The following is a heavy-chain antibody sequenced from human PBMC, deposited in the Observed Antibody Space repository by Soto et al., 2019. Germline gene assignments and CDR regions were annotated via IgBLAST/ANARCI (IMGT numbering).Heavy chain of an antibody. Sequence: GSGPTLVNPTQTLTLTCTFSGFSLSTSGVGVGWIRQPPGKALEWLALIYWDDDKRYSPSLKSRLTITKDTSKNQVVLTMTNMDPVDTATYYCAHDIVVVPAAPFDYWGQGTLVTVPQ. CDR1: GFSLSTSGVG. J-gene: IGHJ4*02. CDR3: AHDIVVVPAAPFDY. V-gene: IGHV2-5*02. D-gene: IGHD2-2*01. CDR2: IYWDDDK.